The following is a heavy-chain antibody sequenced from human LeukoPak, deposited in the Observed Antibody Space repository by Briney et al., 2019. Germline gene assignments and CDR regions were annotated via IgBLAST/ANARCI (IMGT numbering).Heavy chain of an antibody. D-gene: IGHD5-24*01. CDR1: GGSISSSSYY. Sequence: SETLSLTCTVSGGSISSSSYYWGWIRQPPGKGLEWIGEINHSGSTNYNPSLKSRVTISVDTSKNQFSLKLSSVTAADTAVYYCARGQMAKRYWGQGTLVTVSS. V-gene: IGHV4-39*07. CDR3: ARGQMAKRY. CDR2: INHSGST. J-gene: IGHJ4*02.